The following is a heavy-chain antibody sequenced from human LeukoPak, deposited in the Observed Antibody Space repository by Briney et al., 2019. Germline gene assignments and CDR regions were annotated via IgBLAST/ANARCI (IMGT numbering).Heavy chain of an antibody. CDR2: INSNSGAR. CDR3: ARGRGGATTGFDH. Sequence: RRASVKVSCKASGYTFSGYYMHWVRQAPGQGLESMGWINSNSGARNYAPKFQGRVTFSRDNSISTAYIELSSLRSDDTAIYYCARGRGGATTGFDHWGQGTLVTVSS. J-gene: IGHJ4*02. V-gene: IGHV1-2*02. CDR1: GYTFSGYY. D-gene: IGHD1-26*01.